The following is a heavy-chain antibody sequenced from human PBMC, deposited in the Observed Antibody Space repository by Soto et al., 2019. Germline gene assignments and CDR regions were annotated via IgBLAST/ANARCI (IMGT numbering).Heavy chain of an antibody. Sequence: SETLSLTCTVSGDSISSSFWSCIRQPPGKGLEWIGYFHYSGSTNYNPSLKSRVTISVDTSKNQFSLKLTSVTAADTAVYYCASVKEAGTFIYFYGMAVWGQGTTVTVS. CDR3: ASVKEAGTFIYFYGMAV. D-gene: IGHD6-19*01. J-gene: IGHJ6*02. CDR2: FHYSGST. CDR1: GDSISSSF. V-gene: IGHV4-59*01.